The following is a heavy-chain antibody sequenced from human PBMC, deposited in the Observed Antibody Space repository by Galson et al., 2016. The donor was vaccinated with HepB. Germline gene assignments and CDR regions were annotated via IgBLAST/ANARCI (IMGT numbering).Heavy chain of an antibody. CDR2: INQDANEK. V-gene: IGHV3-7*01. Sequence: SLRLTCAASGFTFTNYWMSWVRQAPGKGLEWVAQINQDANEKYYVDSVKGRFTISRDNAKSLLYLQMNSLRAEDTAVYYCARDATRGGDFDYWAQGTLVIVSS. J-gene: IGHJ4*02. CDR1: GFTFTNYW. CDR3: ARDATRGGDFDY. D-gene: IGHD2-21*01.